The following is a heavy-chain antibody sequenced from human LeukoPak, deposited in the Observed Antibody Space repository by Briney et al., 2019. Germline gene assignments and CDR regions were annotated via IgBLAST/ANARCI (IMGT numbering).Heavy chain of an antibody. V-gene: IGHV3-21*01. J-gene: IGHJ4*02. D-gene: IGHD3-10*01. CDR2: ISPSTSYI. CDR1: AFTFSSYT. Sequence: GGSLRLSCAGSAFTFSSYTMNWVRQAPGKGLEWVSCISPSTSYIYYADSVKGRFTISRDNAKNSPYLQMNSLRAEDTAVYYCANGRGALDYWGQGTLVTVSS. CDR3: ANGRGALDY.